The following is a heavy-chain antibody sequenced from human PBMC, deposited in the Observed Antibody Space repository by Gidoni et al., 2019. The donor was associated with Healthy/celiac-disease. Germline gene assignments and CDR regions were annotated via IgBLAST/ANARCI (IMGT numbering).Heavy chain of an antibody. D-gene: IGHD4-17*01. CDR2: ISYDGSNK. CDR1: YGSYA. CDR3: AVSTVTTLSYGMDV. Sequence: YGSYAMHWVRQAPGKGLEWVAVISYDGSNKYYADSVKGRFTISRDNSKNTLYLQMNSLRAEDTAVYYCAVSTVTTLSYGMDVWGQGTTVTVSS. J-gene: IGHJ6*02. V-gene: IGHV3-30-3*01.